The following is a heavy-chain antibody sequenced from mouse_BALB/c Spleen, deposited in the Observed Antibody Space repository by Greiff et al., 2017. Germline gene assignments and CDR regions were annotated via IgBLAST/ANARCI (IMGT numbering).Heavy chain of an antibody. CDR1: GYTFTSYT. CDR2: INPSSGYT. J-gene: IGHJ4*01. V-gene: IGHV1-4*01. Sequence: LVESGAELARPGASVKMSCKASGYTFTSYTMHWVKQRPGQGLEWIGYINPSSGYTNYNQKFKDKATLTADKSSSTAYMQLSSLTSEVSAVYYCARGDYNYAMDYWGQGTSVTVSS. D-gene: IGHD2-12*01. CDR3: ARGDYNYAMDY.